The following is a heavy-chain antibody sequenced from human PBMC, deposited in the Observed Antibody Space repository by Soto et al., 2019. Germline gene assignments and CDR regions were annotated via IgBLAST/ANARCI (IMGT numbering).Heavy chain of an antibody. V-gene: IGHV3-21*01. Sequence: PWGSLRLSCAASGFTFSSYSIHFVRQAPGKGLEWVSAITRNSDIYYADSVKGRFTISRDNAQNSVSLQMNSLRAEDTAVYYCAREETAWPLAYGLDVWGQGTTVTVSS. D-gene: IGHD2-21*02. CDR1: GFTFSSYS. CDR2: ITRNSDI. J-gene: IGHJ6*02. CDR3: AREETAWPLAYGLDV.